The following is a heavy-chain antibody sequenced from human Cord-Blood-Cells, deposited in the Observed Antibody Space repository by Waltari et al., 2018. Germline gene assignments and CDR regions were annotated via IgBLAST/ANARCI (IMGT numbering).Heavy chain of an antibody. V-gene: IGHV4-34*01. CDR2: INHSGST. Sequence: QVQLQQWGAGLLKPSETLSLTCAVYGGSFSGYYWSWIRQPPGKGLEWFGEINHSGSTKHNPALKSRVTIAVDTSKNQFSLKLSSVTVADTAVYYCARLPTHCGGDCYSLYYFDYWGQGTLVTVSS. CDR1: GGSFSGYY. J-gene: IGHJ4*02. CDR3: ARLPTHCGGDCYSLYYFDY. D-gene: IGHD2-21*02.